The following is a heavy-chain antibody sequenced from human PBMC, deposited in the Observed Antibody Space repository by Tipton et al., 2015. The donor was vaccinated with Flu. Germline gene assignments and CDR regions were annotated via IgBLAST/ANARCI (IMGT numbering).Heavy chain of an antibody. CDR3: ARAPRIAVAGNLYWYFDL. CDR2: IYSGGST. Sequence: SLRLSCAASGFTVSSNYMSWVRQAPGKGLERVSVIYSGGSTYYADSVKGRFTISRDNSKNTLYLQMNSLRAEDTAVYYCARAPRIAVAGNLYWYFDLWGRGTLVTVSS. CDR1: GFTVSSNY. D-gene: IGHD6-19*01. J-gene: IGHJ2*01. V-gene: IGHV3-53*01.